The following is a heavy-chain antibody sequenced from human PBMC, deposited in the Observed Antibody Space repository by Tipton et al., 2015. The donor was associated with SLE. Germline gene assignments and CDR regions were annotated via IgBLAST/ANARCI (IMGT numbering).Heavy chain of an antibody. D-gene: IGHD5-12*01. CDR3: ACRHEDIVATSDAFDI. CDR2: IYYSGST. J-gene: IGHJ3*02. V-gene: IGHV4-59*12. CDR1: GGSISSYY. Sequence: GLVKPSETLSLTCTVSGGSISSYYWSWIRQPPGKGLEWIGYIYYSGSTNYNPSLKSRVTISVDTSKNQFSLKLSSVTAADTAVYYCACRHEDIVATSDAFDIWGQGTMVTVSS.